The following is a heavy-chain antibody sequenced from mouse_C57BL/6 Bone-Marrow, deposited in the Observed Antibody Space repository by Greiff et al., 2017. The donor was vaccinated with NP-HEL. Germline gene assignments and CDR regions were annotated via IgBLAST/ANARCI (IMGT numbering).Heavy chain of an antibody. Sequence: VQLKQSGPELVKPGDSVKISCKASGYSFTGYFMNWVMQSHGKSLEWIGRINPYNGDTFYNQKFKGKATLTVDKSSSTAHMELRSLTSEDSAVYYCAREGWRYAMDYWGQGTSVTVSS. J-gene: IGHJ4*01. CDR2: INPYNGDT. V-gene: IGHV1-20*01. CDR1: GYSFTGYF. D-gene: IGHD3-3*01. CDR3: AREGWRYAMDY.